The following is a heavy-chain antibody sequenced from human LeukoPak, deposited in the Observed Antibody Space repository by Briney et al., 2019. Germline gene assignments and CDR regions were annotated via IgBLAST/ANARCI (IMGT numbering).Heavy chain of an antibody. CDR1: GGSISSGGYS. Sequence: SETLSLTCAVSGGSISSGGYSWSWIRQPPGKGLEWIGYIYHSGSTYYNPSLKSRVTISVDRSKNHFSLKLSSVTAADTAVYYCARATGGVPAAIGAFDIWGQGTMVTVSS. V-gene: IGHV4-30-2*01. CDR3: ARATGGVPAAIGAFDI. J-gene: IGHJ3*02. D-gene: IGHD2-2*01. CDR2: IYHSGST.